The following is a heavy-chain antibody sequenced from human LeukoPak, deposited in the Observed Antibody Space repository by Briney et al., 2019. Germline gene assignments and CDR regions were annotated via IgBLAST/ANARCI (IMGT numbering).Heavy chain of an antibody. J-gene: IGHJ4*02. D-gene: IGHD3-3*01. CDR2: ISGSGGST. V-gene: IGHV3-23*01. CDR3: AKDLPDDYYDFWRGPDFDY. CDR1: GFTFSSYA. Sequence: PGGSLRLSCAASGFTFSSYAMSWVRQAPGKGLEWVSAISGSGGSTYYADSVKGRFTISRDNSKNTLYLQMNSLRAEDTAVYYCAKDLPDDYYDFWRGPDFDYLGQGTLVTVFS.